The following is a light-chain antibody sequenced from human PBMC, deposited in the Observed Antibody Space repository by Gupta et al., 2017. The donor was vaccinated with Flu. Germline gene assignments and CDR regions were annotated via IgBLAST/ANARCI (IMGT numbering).Light chain of an antibody. CDR1: NGDIGAYDY. CDR2: DVT. CDR3: YSYAGSFTVV. J-gene: IGLJ2*01. Sequence: QSALTQSRSLSGSPGQSFTISCTGTNGDIGAYDYLSWFQQHPGNAPKLIFYDVTKRSSGDPARFSGSKSGKAASLTIAALHAEDEADYHCYSYAGSFTVVLGGGTKLTVL. V-gene: IGLV2-11*01.